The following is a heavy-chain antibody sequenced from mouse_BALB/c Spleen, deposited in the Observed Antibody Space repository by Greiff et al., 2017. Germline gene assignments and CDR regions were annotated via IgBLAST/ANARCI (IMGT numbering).Heavy chain of an antibody. CDR1: GFTFSSYG. Sequence: EVQRVESGGDLVKPGGSLKLSCAASGFTFSSYGMSWVRQTPDKRLEWVATISGGGSYTYYPASVKGRFTISRDNAKNTLYLQMSSLKSEDTAMYYCASQGGYGKENAMDYWGQGTSVTVSS. V-gene: IGHV5-6*01. J-gene: IGHJ4*01. D-gene: IGHD2-1*01. CDR2: ISGGGSYT. CDR3: ASQGGYGKENAMDY.